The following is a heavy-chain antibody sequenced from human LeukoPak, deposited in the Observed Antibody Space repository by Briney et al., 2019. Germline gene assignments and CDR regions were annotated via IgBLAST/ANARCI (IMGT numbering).Heavy chain of an antibody. CDR3: ARELGVGRDGYNAGQGVDY. Sequence: VASVKVSCKASGYTFTSYAMNWVRQAPGQGLEWMGWINTNTGNPTYAQGFTGRFVFSLDTSVSTAYLQISSLKAEDTAVYYCARELGVGRDGYNAGQGVDYWGQGTLVTVSS. V-gene: IGHV7-4-1*02. CDR1: GYTFTSYA. D-gene: IGHD5-24*01. J-gene: IGHJ4*02. CDR2: INTNTGNP.